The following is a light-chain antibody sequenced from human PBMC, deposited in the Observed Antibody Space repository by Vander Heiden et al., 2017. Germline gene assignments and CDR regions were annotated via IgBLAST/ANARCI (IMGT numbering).Light chain of an antibody. CDR1: ESVSSGF. Sequence: DIVLTQSPGTVSLSPGERATLSCGASESVSSGFLAWYQHKPGQAPRLLIYGTSTRATGVPDRFSGSGSGTDFTLDISRLEPEDFAVYYCQQYGNSPPGLTFGGRTKVEIK. CDR2: GTS. J-gene: IGKJ4*01. V-gene: IGKV3-20*01. CDR3: QQYGNSPPGLT.